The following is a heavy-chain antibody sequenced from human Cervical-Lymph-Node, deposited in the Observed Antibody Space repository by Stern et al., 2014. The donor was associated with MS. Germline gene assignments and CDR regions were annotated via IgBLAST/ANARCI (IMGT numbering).Heavy chain of an antibody. CDR3: AREGFCSSTSCYSTLYYYYGMDV. Sequence: VQLLESGAEVKKPGASVKVSCKASGYTFISHGISWVRQAPGQGLEWMGWISAYKGNTNYAQKFQGRVTMTTDTSTSTAYRELRSLRSDDTAVYYCAREGFCSSTSCYSTLYYYYGMDVWGQGTTVTVSS. CDR2: ISAYKGNT. D-gene: IGHD2-2*01. CDR1: GYTFISHG. V-gene: IGHV1-18*04. J-gene: IGHJ6*02.